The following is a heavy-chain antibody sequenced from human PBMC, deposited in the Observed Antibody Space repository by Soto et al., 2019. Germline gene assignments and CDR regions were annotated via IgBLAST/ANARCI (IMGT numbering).Heavy chain of an antibody. D-gene: IGHD1-26*01. Sequence: PSETLSLTCAVSGASISSSTYYWGWIRQPPGKGLEWIGSIYNSESTYYNPSLKSRVTISVDTSKNQFSLKLSSVTAADTAVYYCARHPVGVGGLDVWGQGTWVTSP. CDR2: IYNSEST. V-gene: IGHV4-39*01. CDR3: ARHPVGVGGLDV. J-gene: IGHJ6*02. CDR1: GASISSSTYY.